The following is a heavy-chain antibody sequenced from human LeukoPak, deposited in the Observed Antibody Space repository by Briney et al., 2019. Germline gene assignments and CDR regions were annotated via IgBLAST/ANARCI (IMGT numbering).Heavy chain of an antibody. CDR1: GHTFTNYG. CDR3: ARDPWGGDIVVVPAAIHDP. D-gene: IGHD2-2*01. CDR2: INPKSGAT. J-gene: IGHJ5*02. V-gene: IGHV1-2*06. Sequence: ASVKVSCKASGHTFTNYGISWVRQAPGQGLEWMGRINPKSGATNYAQRFQGRVTMTRDTSTSTAYMELSRLRSGDTAVFYCARDPWGGDIVVVPAAIHDPWGQGTLVTVSS.